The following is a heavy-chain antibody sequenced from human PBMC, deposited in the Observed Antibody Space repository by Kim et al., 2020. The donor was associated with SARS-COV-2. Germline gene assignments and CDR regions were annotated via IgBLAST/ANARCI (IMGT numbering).Heavy chain of an antibody. CDR3: ARVYYYGSGSYYNPYYYYGMGV. J-gene: IGHJ6*02. D-gene: IGHD3-10*01. Sequence: SETLSLTCTVSGGSISSYYWSWIRQPPGKGLEWIGYIYYSGSTNYNPSLKSRVTISVDTSKNQFSLKLSSVTAADTAVYYCARVYYYGSGSYYNPYYYYGMGVWGPETTVTVSS. CDR1: GGSISSYY. CDR2: IYYSGST. V-gene: IGHV4-59*01.